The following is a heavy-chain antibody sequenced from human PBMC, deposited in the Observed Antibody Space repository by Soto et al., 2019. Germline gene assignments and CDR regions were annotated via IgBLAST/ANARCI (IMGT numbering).Heavy chain of an antibody. CDR2: IIPIFGTA. CDR3: AIEYSSSPPYYPIGY. D-gene: IGHD6-6*01. CDR1: GGTFSSYS. J-gene: IGHJ4*02. Sequence: QVQLVQSGAGVQKPGSSVKVSCKASGGTFSSYSISWVRQAPGQGLEWMGGIIPIFGTANYAQKFQGRVTIPADEATSTAHIELSSLRSEDTAVYYSAIEYSSSPPYYPIGYSGQGTLVTVCS. V-gene: IGHV1-69*01.